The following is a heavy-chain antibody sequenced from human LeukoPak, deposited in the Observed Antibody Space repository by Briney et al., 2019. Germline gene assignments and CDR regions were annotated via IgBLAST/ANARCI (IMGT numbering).Heavy chain of an antibody. V-gene: IGHV4-59*08. CDR3: ARTYSGSSVDY. J-gene: IGHJ4*02. D-gene: IGHD1-26*01. CDR2: IYYSGCT. Sequence: TPSETLSLTCTVSGGSISSYYWSWIRQPPGKGLEWIGYIYYSGCTNYNPSLKSRVTISVDTSKNQFSLKLSSVTAADTAVYYCARTYSGSSVDYWGQGTLVTVSS. CDR1: GGSISSYY.